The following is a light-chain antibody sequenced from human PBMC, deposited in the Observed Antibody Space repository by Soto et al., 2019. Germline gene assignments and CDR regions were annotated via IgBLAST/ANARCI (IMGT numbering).Light chain of an antibody. CDR1: SSDVGGYNY. CDR3: SSYGGSNNLI. CDR2: DVS. V-gene: IGLV2-8*01. Sequence: QSALTQPPSASGSPGQSVTISCTGTSSDVGGYNYVSWYQQHPGKAPKLMIYDVSERPSGVPDRFSGSKSGNTASLTVSGLQAEDEADDYCSSYGGSNNLIFGGGTKLTVL. J-gene: IGLJ2*01.